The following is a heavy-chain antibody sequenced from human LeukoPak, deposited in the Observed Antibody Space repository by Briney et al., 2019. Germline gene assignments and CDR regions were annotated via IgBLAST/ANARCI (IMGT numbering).Heavy chain of an antibody. CDR1: GFTFSNFP. V-gene: IGHV3-64*01. CDR3: ARWAPGLDY. J-gene: IGHJ4*02. Sequence: GGSLRLSCAASGFTFSNFPMHWVRQAPGKGLEFVSAISPDASTIYYGNSLKGRFTISRDNSKNTLYLQMGGLRAEDTAVYYCARWAPGLDYWGQGTLVTVSS. CDR2: ISPDASTI.